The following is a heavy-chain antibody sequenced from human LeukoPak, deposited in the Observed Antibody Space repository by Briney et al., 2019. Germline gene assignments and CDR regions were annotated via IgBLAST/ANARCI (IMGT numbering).Heavy chain of an antibody. CDR1: GFSFSSYN. J-gene: IGHJ4*02. D-gene: IGHD3-10*01. Sequence: GGSLRLSCAASGFSFSSYNMNWVRLTPGKGLEWVSSITSSSTYTFYADSVKGRFTISRDNAKNSLDLEMNGLRAEDTAIYYCAKVTYGSGTYGAFDSWGQGTLVTVSS. V-gene: IGHV3-21*04. CDR2: ITSSSTYT. CDR3: AKVTYGSGTYGAFDS.